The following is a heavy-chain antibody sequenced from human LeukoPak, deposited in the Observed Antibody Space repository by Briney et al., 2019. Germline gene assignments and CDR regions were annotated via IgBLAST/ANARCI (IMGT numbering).Heavy chain of an antibody. V-gene: IGHV4-39*01. CDR2: ISYPGST. D-gene: IGHD6-13*01. J-gene: IGHJ4*02. CDR1: GGSISNSSFY. Sequence: PSETLSLTCTVSGGSISNSSFYWGWIRQPPGKGLECIASISYPGSTFYNPSLRSRVTISVDTSKNQFSLRLSSVTAADTAVYYSAAGYTICLYYFDYWGQGTLVTVSS. CDR3: AAGYTICLYYFDY.